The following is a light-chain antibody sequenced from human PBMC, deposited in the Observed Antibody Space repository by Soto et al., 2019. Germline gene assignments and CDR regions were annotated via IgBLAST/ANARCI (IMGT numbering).Light chain of an antibody. CDR2: DAS. J-gene: IGKJ1*01. CDR3: QQTYSTPWT. Sequence: IQMTQSTSSLSASVGARVTITCRASQNIDSYLNWYQQRPGKAPKLLIHDASSLQSGVPSRFSGSGSGTDFALTINSLQPGDFATIYCQQTYSTPWTFGQGTKV. V-gene: IGKV1-39*01. CDR1: QNIDSY.